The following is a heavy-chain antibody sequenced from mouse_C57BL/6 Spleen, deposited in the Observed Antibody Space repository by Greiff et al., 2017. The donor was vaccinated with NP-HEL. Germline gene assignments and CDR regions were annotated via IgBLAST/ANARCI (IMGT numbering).Heavy chain of an antibody. D-gene: IGHD2-4*01. Sequence: QVQLQQSGAELVKPGASVKLSCKASGCTFTSYWMHWVKQRPGQGLEWIGMIHPNSGSTNYNEKFKSKATLTVDKSSSTAYMQLSSLTSEDSAVYYCARSGGDYDDFFFDYWGQGTTLTVSS. CDR3: ARSGGDYDDFFFDY. CDR2: IHPNSGST. J-gene: IGHJ2*01. CDR1: GCTFTSYW. V-gene: IGHV1-64*01.